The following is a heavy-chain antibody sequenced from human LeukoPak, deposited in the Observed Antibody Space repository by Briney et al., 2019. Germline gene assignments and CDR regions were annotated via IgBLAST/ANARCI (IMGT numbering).Heavy chain of an antibody. J-gene: IGHJ3*02. CDR2: INSDGSST. CDR1: GFTFSSYW. CDR3: ARLGYSYGPGKDAFDI. D-gene: IGHD5-18*01. V-gene: IGHV3-74*01. Sequence: GGSLRLSCAATGFTFSSYWMHWVRQAPGKGLVWVSRINSDGSSTSYADSVKGRFTISRDNAKNTLYLQMNSLRAEDTAVYYCARLGYSYGPGKDAFDIWGQGTMVTVSS.